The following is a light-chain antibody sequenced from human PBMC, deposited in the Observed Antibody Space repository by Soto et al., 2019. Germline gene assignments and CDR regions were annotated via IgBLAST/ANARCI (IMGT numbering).Light chain of an antibody. J-gene: IGLJ1*01. V-gene: IGLV2-23*02. CDR2: EVS. Sequence: QCVLTQPASVSGFPGQSITISCTGTSIDVGSYNLVSWYQQHPGKAPKLMIYEVSKRPSGVSNRFSGSKSGNTASLTISGLQAEDEADYYCCSYAGSSTFYVFGTGTKVTVL. CDR1: SIDVGSYNL. CDR3: CSYAGSSTFYV.